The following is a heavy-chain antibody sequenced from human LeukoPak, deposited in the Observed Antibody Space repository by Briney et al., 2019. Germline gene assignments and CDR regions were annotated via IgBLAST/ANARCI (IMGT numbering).Heavy chain of an antibody. D-gene: IGHD1-1*01. CDR3: SRDWDAHNLPTNY. J-gene: IGHJ4*02. CDR2: ITAYNGNT. V-gene: IGHV1-18*01. CDR1: GYTFTSYG. Sequence: ASVKVSCKASGYTFTSYGISWVRQAPGQGLEWMGWITAYNGNTNYPQKFQGRVTMTTDTSTSTVYMELRSLSPDDTAVYYCSRDWDAHNLPTNYWGQGTLVIVSS.